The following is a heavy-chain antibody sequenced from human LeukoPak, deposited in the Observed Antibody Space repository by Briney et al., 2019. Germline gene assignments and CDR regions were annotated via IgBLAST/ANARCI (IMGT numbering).Heavy chain of an antibody. V-gene: IGHV3-48*01. D-gene: IGHD6-13*01. Sequence: GGSLRLSCAASGFTFSSYSMNWVRQAPGKGLEWVSYISSSSTIYYADSVKGRFTISRDNAKNSLYLQMNSLRAEDTAVYYCARDTGIAAAGAYFDYWGQGTLVTVSS. CDR1: GFTFSSYS. CDR3: ARDTGIAAAGAYFDY. CDR2: ISSSSTI. J-gene: IGHJ4*02.